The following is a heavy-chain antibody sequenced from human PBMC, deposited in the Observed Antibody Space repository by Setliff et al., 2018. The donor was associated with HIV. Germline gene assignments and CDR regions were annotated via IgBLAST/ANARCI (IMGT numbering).Heavy chain of an antibody. Sequence: SETLSLTCTVSGGSISSNSYYWGWIRQPPGKGLEWIGSIYYSGSTYYNPSLKSRVTISVDTSKNQFSLKLSSVTAADTAVYYCARQGGYSGYGFYHYYYMDVWGKGTTVTVSS. CDR3: ARQGGYSGYGFYHYYYMDV. D-gene: IGHD5-12*01. CDR2: IYYSGST. CDR1: GGSISSNSYY. V-gene: IGHV4-39*01. J-gene: IGHJ6*03.